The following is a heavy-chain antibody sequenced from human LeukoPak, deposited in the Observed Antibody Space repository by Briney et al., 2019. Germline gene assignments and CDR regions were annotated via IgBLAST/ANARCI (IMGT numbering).Heavy chain of an antibody. V-gene: IGHV3-33*01. D-gene: IGHD7-27*01. CDR1: GFTFGSFG. CDR3: ARGRNWGDY. Sequence: TGGSLRLSCAASGFTFGSFGMHWVRQTPGKGLEWVAVIWFDGSNTYYADSVKGRFTISRDNSKNTMYLRMNSLRAEDTAVYYCARGRNWGDYWGQGTLVTVSS. CDR2: IWFDGSNT. J-gene: IGHJ4*02.